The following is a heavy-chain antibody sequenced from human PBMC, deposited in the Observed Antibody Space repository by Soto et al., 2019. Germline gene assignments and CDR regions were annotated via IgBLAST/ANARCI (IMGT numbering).Heavy chain of an antibody. Sequence: QVQVKESGPGLVKPSETLSLTCTVSGGSITDYSWSWIRQSAGKGLEWLGRISINGNSHYHPSLRSRVTMSIETSQNQFSLNLRSVTAAVTAVYYCARESGDNWTYEVDWGQGTLVSVSS. D-gene: IGHD1-7*01. J-gene: IGHJ4*02. CDR3: ARESGDNWTYEVD. CDR2: ISINGNS. CDR1: GGSITDYS. V-gene: IGHV4-4*07.